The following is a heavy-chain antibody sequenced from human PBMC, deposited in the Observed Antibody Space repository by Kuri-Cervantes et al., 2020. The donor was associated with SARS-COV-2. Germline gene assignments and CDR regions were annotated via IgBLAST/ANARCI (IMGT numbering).Heavy chain of an antibody. J-gene: IGHJ6*02. CDR2: ISSSSSTI. D-gene: IGHD4-11*01. Sequence: GESLKISCAASGFTFSSYSMNWVRQAPGKGLEWVSYISSSSSTIYYADSVKGRFTISRDKAKNSLYLQMNSLRAEDTAVYYCAREPITVTTNDYYYYGMDVWGQGTTVTVSS. CDR1: GFTFSSYS. V-gene: IGHV3-48*01. CDR3: AREPITVTTNDYYYYGMDV.